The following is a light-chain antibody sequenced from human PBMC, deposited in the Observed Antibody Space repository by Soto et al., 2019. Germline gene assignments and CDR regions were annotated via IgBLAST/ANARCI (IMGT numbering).Light chain of an antibody. CDR3: QQYDNLPFT. CDR1: QDIRSY. J-gene: IGKJ3*01. Sequence: DIQMTQSPSSLSASEGDRVTITCQASQDIRSYLNWFQQKPGKAPKLLIYDASNLETGVPSRFSGSGSGTDFIFTISSLQPEDIATYYCQQYDNLPFTFGPGTTVDSK. V-gene: IGKV1-33*01. CDR2: DAS.